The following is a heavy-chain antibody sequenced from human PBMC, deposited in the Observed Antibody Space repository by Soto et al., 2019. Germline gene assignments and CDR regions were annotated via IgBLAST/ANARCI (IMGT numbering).Heavy chain of an antibody. J-gene: IGHJ3*01. D-gene: IGHD6-19*01. CDR1: GDSIRNSGHY. Sequence: QVHLQESGPRLVEPSETLSPTCSVSGDSIRNSGHYWGWVRQPLGNGLEWIGGVQYSGTSYRKPSLKSRPTMSIDTSKIQFSLRLTSVTAADTAMYYCARPATVAPPDAFQVWSQGTLVTVSS. V-gene: IGHV4-39*01. CDR2: VQYSGTS. CDR3: ARPATVAPPDAFQV.